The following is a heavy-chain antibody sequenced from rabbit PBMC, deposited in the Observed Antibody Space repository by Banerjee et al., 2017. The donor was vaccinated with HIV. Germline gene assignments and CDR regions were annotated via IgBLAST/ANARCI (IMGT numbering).Heavy chain of an antibody. J-gene: IGHJ4*01. D-gene: IGHD1-1*01. V-gene: IGHV1S40*01. Sequence: QSLEESGGDLVKPGASLTLTCTASGFSFSNGYVMCWVRQAPGKGLEWIACINTISGDTVYASWARGRFTISKTLSTTVTLQMTSLTAADTATYFCASGYSDIYFNLWGPGTLVTVS. CDR3: ASGYSDIYFNL. CDR2: INTISGDT. CDR1: GFSFSNGYV.